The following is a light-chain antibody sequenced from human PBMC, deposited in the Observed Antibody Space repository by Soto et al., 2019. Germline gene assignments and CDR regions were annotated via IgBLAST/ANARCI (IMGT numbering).Light chain of an antibody. V-gene: IGKV1-39*01. J-gene: IGKJ1*01. CDR2: AAS. Sequence: DIQMTQSPSTLSASVGDRVTITCRASQGISSYLAWYQQKPGKAPKLLVYAASTLQSGVPSRFSGSGSGTDFTLTISNLQPEDSATYYCQQGYNTFWTFGRGTKVDIK. CDR3: QQGYNTFWT. CDR1: QGISSY.